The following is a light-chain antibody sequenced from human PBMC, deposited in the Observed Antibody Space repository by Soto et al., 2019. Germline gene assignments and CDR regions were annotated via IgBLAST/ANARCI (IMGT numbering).Light chain of an antibody. CDR3: QQGSSFPWT. CDR2: AAS. CDR1: QGISSW. J-gene: IGKJ1*01. V-gene: IGKV1-12*01. Sequence: DIQMTQSPSSVSASVGDRVTITCRASQGISSWLAWYQQRPGQAPKLLIYAASSLQSGVPSRFSGSGSGTDFSLSISSLQPEYFAAYFCQQGSSFPWTFGQVTKVEIK.